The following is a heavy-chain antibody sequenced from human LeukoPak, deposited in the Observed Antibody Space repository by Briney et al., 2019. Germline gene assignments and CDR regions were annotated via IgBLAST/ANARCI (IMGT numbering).Heavy chain of an antibody. CDR3: ATEGYCSGGNCYSFDY. D-gene: IGHD2-15*01. J-gene: IGHJ4*02. V-gene: IGHV3-15*01. CDR2: LKSKTDGGAI. CDR1: GLTFSSAW. Sequence: PGGSLRLSCAVSGLTFSSAWMSWVRQAPGKGLEWVGRLKSKTDGGAIDYAAPVKGRFTISRDDSKNMLYLQMNSLKTEDTAVYYCATEGYCSGGNCYSFDYWGRGTLVTVSS.